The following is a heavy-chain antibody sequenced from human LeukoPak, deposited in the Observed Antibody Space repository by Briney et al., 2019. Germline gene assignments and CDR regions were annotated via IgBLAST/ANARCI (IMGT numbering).Heavy chain of an antibody. V-gene: IGHV1-69*05. Sequence: SAKVSCKASGGTFSSYAISWVRQAPGQGLEWMGGIIPIFGTANYAQKFQGRVTITTDESTSTAYMELSSLRSEDTAVYYCASGDSSGDYYYYYYMDVWGKGTTVTVSS. CDR1: GGTFSSYA. D-gene: IGHD3-22*01. J-gene: IGHJ6*03. CDR3: ASGDSSGDYYYYYYMDV. CDR2: IIPIFGTA.